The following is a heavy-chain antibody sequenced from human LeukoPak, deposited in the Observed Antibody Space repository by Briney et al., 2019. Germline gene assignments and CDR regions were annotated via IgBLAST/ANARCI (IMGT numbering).Heavy chain of an antibody. V-gene: IGHV3-23*01. D-gene: IGHD3-3*01. J-gene: IGHJ5*02. Sequence: GGSLRLSCAASGFTFSSYDMSWVRQAPGRGLEWVSGISCNGVNTYHADSVKGRFTISRDNSKNTLYLQMNSLRAEDTAVYYCAKPSGEYYDFWSGYYKPPSSGWFDPWGQGTLVTVSS. CDR1: GFTFSSYD. CDR3: AKPSGEYYDFWSGYYKPPSSGWFDP. CDR2: ISCNGVNT.